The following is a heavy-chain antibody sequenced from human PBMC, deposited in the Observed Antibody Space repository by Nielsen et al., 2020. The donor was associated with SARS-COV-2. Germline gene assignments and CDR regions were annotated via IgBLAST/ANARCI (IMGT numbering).Heavy chain of an antibody. V-gene: IGHV4-59*01. J-gene: IGHJ6*02. Sequence: SETLSLTCTVSGGSISSYYWSWIRQPPGKGLEWIGEIYHRGSTNYSPSLKTRVTISVDTSQNQFSLKLGSVTAADAAVYYCARGGYYSNTLDVWGQGTTVTVFS. CDR1: GGSISSYY. CDR2: IYHRGST. CDR3: ARGGYYSNTLDV.